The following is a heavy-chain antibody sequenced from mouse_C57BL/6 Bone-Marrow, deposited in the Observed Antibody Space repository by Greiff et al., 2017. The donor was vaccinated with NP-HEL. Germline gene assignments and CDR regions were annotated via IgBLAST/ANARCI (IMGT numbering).Heavy chain of an antibody. D-gene: IGHD1-1*01. CDR3: ARHLGSSEAYYAMDY. CDR1: GFSLTSYG. V-gene: IGHV2-6-1*01. CDR2: IWSDGST. J-gene: IGHJ4*01. Sequence: QVQLKESGPGLVAPSQSLSITCTVSGFSLTSYGVHWVRQPPGKGLEWLVVIWSDGSTTYNSALKSRLSISKDNSKSQVFLKMNSLQTDDTAMYYCARHLGSSEAYYAMDYWGQGTSVTVSS.